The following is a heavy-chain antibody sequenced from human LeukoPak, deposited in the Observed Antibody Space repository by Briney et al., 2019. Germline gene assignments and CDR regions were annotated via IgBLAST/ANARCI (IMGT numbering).Heavy chain of an antibody. CDR1: GGSISSGGYY. V-gene: IGHV4-31*03. J-gene: IGHJ4*02. CDR2: IYYSGST. Sequence: SETLSLTCTVSGGSISSGGYYWSWIRQHPGKGLEWIGYIYYSGSTYYNPSLKSRVTISADTSKNQFSLKLISVITADTAVYYCARARSAAGNFDYWGQGTLVTVSS. D-gene: IGHD6-13*01. CDR3: ARARSAAGNFDY.